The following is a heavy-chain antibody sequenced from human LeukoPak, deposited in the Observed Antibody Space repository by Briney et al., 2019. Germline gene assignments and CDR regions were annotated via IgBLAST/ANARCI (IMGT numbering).Heavy chain of an antibody. CDR2: INPNSGGI. CDR1: GYSFTGYY. CDR3: ARDGSPFYDSSGYYYEVY. Sequence: GASVKVSFKASGYSFTGYYLHWVRQAPGQGHEWMGRINPNSGGINYAQKFQGRVTMPRDTSISTAYMELSRLRSDDTAMYYCARDGSPFYDSSGYYYEVYWGQGTLVTVSS. V-gene: IGHV1-2*06. J-gene: IGHJ4*02. D-gene: IGHD3-22*01.